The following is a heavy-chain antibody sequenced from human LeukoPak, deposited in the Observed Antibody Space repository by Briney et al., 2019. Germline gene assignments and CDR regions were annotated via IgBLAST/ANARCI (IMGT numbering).Heavy chain of an antibody. CDR1: GFTFSSYG. CDR2: ISYDGSNK. Sequence: TGGSLRLSCAASGFTFSSYGMHWVRQAPGKGLEWVAVISYDGSNKYYADSVKGRFTISRDNSKNTLYLQMNSLRAEDTAVYYCARLETYSYGEDYWGQGTLVTVSS. V-gene: IGHV3-30*03. CDR3: ARLETYSYGEDY. J-gene: IGHJ4*02. D-gene: IGHD5-18*01.